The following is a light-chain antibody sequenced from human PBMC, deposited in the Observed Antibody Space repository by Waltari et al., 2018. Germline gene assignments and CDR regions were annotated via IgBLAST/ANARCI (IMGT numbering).Light chain of an antibody. Sequence: AIQMTQSPSSLSASVGDRVIITCRASQAIRSDLAWYQNKTWQAPKLLIYAASNLQSGFPSRFSGSGSGTDFTLTISSLQPDDFATYYCLHYYNYPWTFGQGTNVEI. J-gene: IGKJ1*01. CDR1: QAIRSD. V-gene: IGKV1-6*01. CDR3: LHYYNYPWT. CDR2: AAS.